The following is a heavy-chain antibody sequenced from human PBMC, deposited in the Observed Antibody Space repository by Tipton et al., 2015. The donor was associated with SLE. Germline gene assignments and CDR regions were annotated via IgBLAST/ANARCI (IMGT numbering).Heavy chain of an antibody. D-gene: IGHD3/OR15-3a*01. CDR1: GFTFSDYY. J-gene: IGHJ4*02. CDR2: INHSGST. V-gene: IGHV4-34*01. CDR3: ARDKGTGVDY. Sequence: LRLSCAASGFTFSDYYMSWIRQAPGKGLEWIGEINHSGSTNYNPSLKSRVTISVDTSKNQFSLKLSSVTAADTAVYYCARDKGTGVDYWGQGTLVTVSS.